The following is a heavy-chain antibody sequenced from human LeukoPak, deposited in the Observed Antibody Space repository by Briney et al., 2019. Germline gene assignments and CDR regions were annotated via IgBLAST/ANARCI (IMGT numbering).Heavy chain of an antibody. V-gene: IGHV3-23*01. CDR2: ISGSGGST. D-gene: IGHD4-17*01. CDR1: RFTFSSYA. CDR3: AKVNEAYGDYFDY. J-gene: IGHJ4*02. Sequence: GGSLRLSCAASRFTFSSYAMSWVRQAPGKGLEWVSAISGSGGSTYYADSVKGRFTISRDNSKNTLYLQMNSLRAEDTAVYYCAKVNEAYGDYFDYWGQGTLVTVSS.